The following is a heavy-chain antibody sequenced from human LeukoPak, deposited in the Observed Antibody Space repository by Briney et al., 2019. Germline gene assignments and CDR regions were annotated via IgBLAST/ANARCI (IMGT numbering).Heavy chain of an antibody. V-gene: IGHV4-34*01. J-gene: IGHJ6*03. D-gene: IGHD4-17*01. CDR1: GGSFSGYY. CDR3: ARARSVTIYYYYYMDV. CDR2: INHSGST. Sequence: SETLSLTCAVYGGSFSGYYWSWIRQPPGKGLEWIGEINHSGSTNYNPSLKSRVTISVDTSKNQFSLKLSSVTAADTAVYYCARARSVTIYYYYYMDVWGKGTTVTVSS.